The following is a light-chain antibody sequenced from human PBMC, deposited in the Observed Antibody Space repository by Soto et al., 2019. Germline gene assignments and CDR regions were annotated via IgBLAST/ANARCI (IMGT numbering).Light chain of an antibody. V-gene: IGLV2-8*01. CDR1: NSDVGGYNY. CDR3: SSYAGSNIYV. Sequence: HSVLTPPPLASVSPGQSVTISCTGTNSDVGGYNYVSWYRQYPGKAPKLMIYEVSERPSGVPDRFSGSKSGNTASLTVSGLQAEDEADYYCSSYAGSNIYVFGTGTKVTVL. CDR2: EVS. J-gene: IGLJ1*01.